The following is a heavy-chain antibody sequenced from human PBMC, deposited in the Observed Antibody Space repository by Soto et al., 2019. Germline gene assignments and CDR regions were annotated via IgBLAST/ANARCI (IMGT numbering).Heavy chain of an antibody. CDR2: IIPVFGTA. D-gene: IGHD4-17*01. V-gene: IGHV1-69*13. Sequence: SVQVSWECSGYTFPGYYMHWVRQAPGQGLEWMGGIIPVFGTAHYAQRFQGRVTITADESTSTAYMELSSLRSEDTAMYYCAREGYGDYGKPFDYWGHGTLVTVSS. J-gene: IGHJ4*01. CDR1: GYTFPGYY. CDR3: AREGYGDYGKPFDY.